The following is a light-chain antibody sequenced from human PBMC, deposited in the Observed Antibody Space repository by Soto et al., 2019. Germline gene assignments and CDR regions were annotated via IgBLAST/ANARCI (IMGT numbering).Light chain of an antibody. CDR3: PQSLSPRWT. V-gene: IGKV1-8*01. CDR2: AAS. J-gene: IGKJ1*01. CDR1: QGMISY. Sequence: ATLMTKSPASLSAPTGDRVTINCRASQGMISYLAWCQQKPGKAPKLPIYAASTLQSGVPSRFSGSGSGTDFTLTISFLQSEDCATYCCPQSLSPRWTFGQGTKV.